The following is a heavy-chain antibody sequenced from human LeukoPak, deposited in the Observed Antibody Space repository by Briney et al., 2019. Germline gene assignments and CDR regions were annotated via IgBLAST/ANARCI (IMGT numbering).Heavy chain of an antibody. CDR2: IYNSGST. V-gene: IGHV4-30-2*01. J-gene: IGHJ4*02. CDR3: ARGGWYDFWSGYYRPPDFDY. Sequence: SQTLSLTCAVSGGSIGSGDYSWSWLRQPPGKGLEWIGYIYNSGSTNYNPSLKSRVTISVDTSKNQFSLKLSSVTAADTAVYYCARGGWYDFWSGYYRPPDFDYWGQGTLVTVSS. CDR1: GGSIGSGDYS. D-gene: IGHD3-3*01.